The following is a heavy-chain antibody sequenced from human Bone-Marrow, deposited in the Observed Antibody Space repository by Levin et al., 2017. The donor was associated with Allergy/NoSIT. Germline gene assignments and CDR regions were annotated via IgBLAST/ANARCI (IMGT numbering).Heavy chain of an antibody. CDR1: EFAFGDYA. V-gene: IGHV3-49*03. J-gene: IGHJ5*02. CDR3: TRDVDCTSTSCYFAWFDP. Sequence: LKISCTASEFAFGDYAMSWFRQAPGKGLEWVGFVRSQAHGGTAEYAASVKGRFIISRDDSKSIAYLQMNSLKTEDTAMYYCTRDVDCTSTSCYFAWFDPWGQGTLVTVSS. D-gene: IGHD2-2*01. CDR2: VRSQAHGGTA.